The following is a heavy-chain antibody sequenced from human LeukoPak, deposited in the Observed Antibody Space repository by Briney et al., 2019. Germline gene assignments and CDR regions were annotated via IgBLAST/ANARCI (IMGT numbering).Heavy chain of an antibody. D-gene: IGHD1-1*01. J-gene: IGHJ4*02. CDR2: INPNSGGT. Sequence: GASVKVSCKASGYTFTGYYMHWVRQAPGQGLKWMGWINPNSGGTNYAQKFQGRVTMTRDTSISTAYMELSRLRSDDTAVYYCARNPPGVRPRAYFDYWGQGTLVTVSS. V-gene: IGHV1-2*02. CDR3: ARNPPGVRPRAYFDY. CDR1: GYTFTGYY.